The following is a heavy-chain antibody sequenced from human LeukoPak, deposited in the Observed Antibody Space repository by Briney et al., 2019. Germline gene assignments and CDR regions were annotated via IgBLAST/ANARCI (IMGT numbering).Heavy chain of an antibody. D-gene: IGHD6-13*01. V-gene: IGHV1-8*01. J-gene: IGHJ6*03. CDR1: GYTFTSYD. CDR3: ARGSSNSSSWYVPFAYYYYYMDV. Sequence: ASVTVSCKASGYTFTSYDIYWVRQATGQGLEWMGWMNPDSGNTDYAQKFQGRVTMTRNTSISTAYMELSSLRSEDTAVYYCARGSSNSSSWYVPFAYYYYYMDVWGKGTTVTVSS. CDR2: MNPDSGNT.